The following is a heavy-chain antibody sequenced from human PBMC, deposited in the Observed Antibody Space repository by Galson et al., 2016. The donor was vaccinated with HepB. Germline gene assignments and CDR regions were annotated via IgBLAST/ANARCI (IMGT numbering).Heavy chain of an antibody. CDR3: AKDGWWEITGGYFHH. Sequence: SLRLSCAASGFIFSRYGMHWVRQAPGKGLEWVAVISYDGSNQYYPDSVKGRFTVSRDNSKNTLYLEMNSLRPEDTAVYYCAKDGWWEITGGYFHHWGPGNLVTVSS. D-gene: IGHD1-26*01. CDR1: GFIFSRYG. V-gene: IGHV3-30*18. CDR2: ISYDGSNQ. J-gene: IGHJ1*01.